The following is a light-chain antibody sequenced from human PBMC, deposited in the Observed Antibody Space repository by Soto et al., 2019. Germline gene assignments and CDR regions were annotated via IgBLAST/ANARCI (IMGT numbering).Light chain of an antibody. V-gene: IGKV3-20*01. CDR3: QQYHSYSRT. J-gene: IGKJ1*01. CDR1: QSVSNNY. CDR2: GAS. Sequence: EIVLTQSPGTLSLSPGERXXPXXXXSQSVSNNYLAWYQQKPGQAPRLLIYGASNRATGIPDRFSGSGSGTDFTLTISSLQPDDIATYYCQQYHSYSRTFGQGTKVDIK.